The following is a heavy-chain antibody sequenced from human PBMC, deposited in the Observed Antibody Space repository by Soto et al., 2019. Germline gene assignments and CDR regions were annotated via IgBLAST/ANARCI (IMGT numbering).Heavy chain of an antibody. CDR2: IYYTGNT. CDR3: SSLPDGYTSGLDY. Sequence: QVQLQESGSGLVKPSQTLSLSCTVSGASISSGDYYWSWIRQPPGKGLEWIGYIYYTGNTVFNPSLKSRVSISVDTSKNQFSLKLNPVTAADTAVYYCSSLPDGYTSGLDYWGQGTLVTVSS. CDR1: GASISSGDYY. V-gene: IGHV4-30-4*01. J-gene: IGHJ4*02. D-gene: IGHD5-12*01.